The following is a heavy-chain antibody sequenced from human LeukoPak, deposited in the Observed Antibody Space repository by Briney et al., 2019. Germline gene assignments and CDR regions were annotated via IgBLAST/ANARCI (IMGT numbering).Heavy chain of an antibody. CDR1: GFTFSSYA. V-gene: IGHV3-21*04. J-gene: IGHJ5*02. CDR2: ISSSSSYI. D-gene: IGHD2-15*01. CDR3: ARDPKYCSGGSCYPNWFDP. Sequence: GGSLRLSCAASGFTFSSYAMSWVRQAPGKGLEWVSSISSSSSYIYYADSVKGRFTISRDNAKNSLYLQMNSLRAEDTAVYYCARDPKYCSGGSCYPNWFDPWGQGTLVTVSS.